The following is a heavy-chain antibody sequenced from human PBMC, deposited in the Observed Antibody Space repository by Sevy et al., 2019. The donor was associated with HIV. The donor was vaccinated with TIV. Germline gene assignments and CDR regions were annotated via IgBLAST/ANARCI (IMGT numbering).Heavy chain of an antibody. D-gene: IGHD4-17*01. J-gene: IGHJ3*02. CDR3: ARRGYGVPVEI. Sequence: GGSLRLSCAASGFTVSSNYMSWVRQAPGKGLEWVSVIYSGGSTYYADSVKGRFTISRDNSKNTLYLQMNSLRPEDTAVYYCARRGYGVPVEIWGHGTMVTVSS. CDR1: GFTVSSNY. CDR2: IYSGGST. V-gene: IGHV3-66*02.